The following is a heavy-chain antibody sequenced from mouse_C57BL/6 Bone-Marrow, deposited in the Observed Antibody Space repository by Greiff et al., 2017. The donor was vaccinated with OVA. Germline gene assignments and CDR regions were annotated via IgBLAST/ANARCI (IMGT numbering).Heavy chain of an antibody. CDR1: GYAFSSSW. CDR2: IYPGDGDT. CDR3: AMAYYYVSSFYFDY. D-gene: IGHD1-1*01. J-gene: IGHJ2*01. V-gene: IGHV1-82*01. Sequence: VQLQQSGPELVKPGASVKISCKASGYAFSSSWMNWVKQRPGKGLEWIGRIYPGDGDTNYNGKLKGKATLTADQSSSTAYMQLSSLTSEDSAVYFCAMAYYYVSSFYFDYCGQGTTLTVSS.